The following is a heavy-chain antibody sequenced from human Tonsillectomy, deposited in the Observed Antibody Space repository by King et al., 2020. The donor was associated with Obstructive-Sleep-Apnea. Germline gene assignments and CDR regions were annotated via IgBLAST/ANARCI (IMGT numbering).Heavy chain of an antibody. CDR2: ISDDGSNK. CDR1: GFIFRPYG. D-gene: IGHD2-15*01. J-gene: IGHJ4*02. CDR3: AKDRRYCSGGTCHVRWH. V-gene: IGHV3-30*18. Sequence: VQLVESGGGVVQPGRSLRLSCAASGFIFRPYGMHWVRQAQGKGLEWAAVISDDGSNKYYANSVKGRFTISRDNSKNTLYLQMNTLRAEDTAVYYCAKDRRYCSGGTCHVRWHWGQRTLGTASS.